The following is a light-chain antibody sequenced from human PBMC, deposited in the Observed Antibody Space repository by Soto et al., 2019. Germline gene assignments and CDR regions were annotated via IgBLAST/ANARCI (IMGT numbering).Light chain of an antibody. V-gene: IGLV2-14*03. CDR3: TSWTTSTTMI. CDR1: SSDIGAYNF. Sequence: QSALPQPASVSGSPGHASTISFTGTSSDIGAYNFVSWYQHHPGKAPKLMLYDVNLRPSGVSNRFSGSKSCNTASLTISGLQAEDEADYYCTSWTTSTTMIFGGGTKGTVL. J-gene: IGLJ2*01. CDR2: DVN.